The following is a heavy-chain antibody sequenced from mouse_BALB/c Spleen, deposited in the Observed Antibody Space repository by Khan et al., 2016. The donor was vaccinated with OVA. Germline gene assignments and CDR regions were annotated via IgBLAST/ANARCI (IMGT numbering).Heavy chain of an antibody. Sequence: EVELVESGGGLVQPGGSRKLSCAASGFTFSRFGMHWVRQAPEKGLEWVAYISSGSSTIYYVDTVKGRFTISRENPKNTLFLQMTSLRAEDTAMYFCARDSNFDYWGQGTTLTVSS. V-gene: IGHV5-17*02. CDR2: ISSGSSTI. CDR3: ARDSNFDY. CDR1: GFTFSRFG. J-gene: IGHJ2*01.